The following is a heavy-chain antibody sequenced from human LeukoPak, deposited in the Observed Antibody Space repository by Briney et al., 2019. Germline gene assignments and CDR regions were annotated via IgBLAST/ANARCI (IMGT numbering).Heavy chain of an antibody. V-gene: IGHV4-59*01. CDR3: ARDTGSAAAPSTFEP. J-gene: IGHJ5*02. Sequence: SETLSLTCTVSGGSISSYYWSWIRQPPGKGLEWIGYIYYSGSTNYNSSLKSRVTISVDTSKNQFSLKLSSVTAADTAVYYCARDTGSAAAPSTFEPWGQGTLVTVSS. CDR2: IYYSGST. CDR1: GGSISSYY. D-gene: IGHD6-13*01.